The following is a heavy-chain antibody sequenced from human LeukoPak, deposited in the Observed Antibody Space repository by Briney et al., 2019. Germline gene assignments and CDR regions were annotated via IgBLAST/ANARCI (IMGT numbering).Heavy chain of an antibody. V-gene: IGHV1-18*01. Sequence: GASVKVSCKASGYTFTSYGISWVRQAPGQGLEWMGWISAYNGNTNYAQKLQGRVTMTTDTSTSTAYMELRSLRSDDTAVYSCARDGHCSGGSCYSVGPHYYYYYGMDVWGQGTTVTVSS. CDR3: ARDGHCSGGSCYSVGPHYYYYYGMDV. D-gene: IGHD2-15*01. J-gene: IGHJ6*02. CDR1: GYTFTSYG. CDR2: ISAYNGNT.